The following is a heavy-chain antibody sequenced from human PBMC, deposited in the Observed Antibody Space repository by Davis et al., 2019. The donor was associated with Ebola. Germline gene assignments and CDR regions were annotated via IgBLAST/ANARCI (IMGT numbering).Heavy chain of an antibody. Sequence: ASVKVSCKASGYTFTSYGISWVRQAPGQGLEWMGWISAYNGNTNYAQKLQGRVTMTTDTSTSTAYMELRSLRSDDTAVYYCARVRSSSWYEWFDPWGQGTLVTVSP. J-gene: IGHJ5*02. CDR1: GYTFTSYG. CDR2: ISAYNGNT. CDR3: ARVRSSSWYEWFDP. D-gene: IGHD6-13*01. V-gene: IGHV1-18*01.